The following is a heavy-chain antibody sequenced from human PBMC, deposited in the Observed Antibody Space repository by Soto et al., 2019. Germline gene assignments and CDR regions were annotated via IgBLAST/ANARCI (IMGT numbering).Heavy chain of an antibody. CDR3: ARGSGTTPNFDY. CDR2: IYHSGST. V-gene: IGHV4-30-2*01. CDR1: GGSISSGGYS. Sequence: QLQLQESGSGLVKPSQTLSLTCAVSGGSISSGGYSWSWIRQPPGKGLEWIGYIYHSGSTYYNPSLKSRVTISVDRSKNQFSLKRSSVTAADTAVYYCARGSGTTPNFDYWGQGTLVTVSS. J-gene: IGHJ4*02. D-gene: IGHD4-17*01.